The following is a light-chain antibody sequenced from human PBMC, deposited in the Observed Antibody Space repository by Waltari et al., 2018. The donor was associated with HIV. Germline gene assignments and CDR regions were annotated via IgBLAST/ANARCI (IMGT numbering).Light chain of an antibody. J-gene: IGLJ1*01. CDR1: SSDVATYNF. V-gene: IGLV2-23*02. CDR2: EVN. CDR3: CSYADMCL. Sequence: QSALTQPASVSESPGQTITISCAGTSSDVATYNFVSWYQQPPGRPPKVIMYEVNKRPSGISNRFSGSKSGNTASLTISWLQPEDEADYYCCSYADMCLFGPGTSVTVL.